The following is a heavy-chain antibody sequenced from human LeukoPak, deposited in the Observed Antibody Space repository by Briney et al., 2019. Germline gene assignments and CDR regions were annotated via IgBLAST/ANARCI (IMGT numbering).Heavy chain of an antibody. Sequence: PSETLSLTCTVSGGSISSSSYYWGWIRQPPGKGLEWIGSIYYSGSTYYKPSLKSRVTISVDTSKNQFSLKLSSVTAADTAVYYCARAYPGNPLDWGQGTLVTVSS. CDR3: ARAYPGNPLD. CDR2: IYYSGST. V-gene: IGHV4-39*07. D-gene: IGHD4-23*01. CDR1: GGSISSSSYY. J-gene: IGHJ4*02.